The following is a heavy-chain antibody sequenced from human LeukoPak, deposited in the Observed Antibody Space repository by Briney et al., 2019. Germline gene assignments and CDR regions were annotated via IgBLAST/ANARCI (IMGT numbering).Heavy chain of an antibody. CDR2: ISYDGSNK. D-gene: IGHD3-9*01. J-gene: IGHJ4*02. CDR1: GFTFSSYG. CDR3: AKEWPNYDILTGYYKN. Sequence: GGSLRLSCAASGFTFSSYGMHWVRQAPGKGLEWVAVISYDGSNKYYADSVKGRFTISRDNSKSTLYLQMNSLRAEDTAVYYCAKEWPNYDILTGYYKNWGQGTLVTVSS. V-gene: IGHV3-30*18.